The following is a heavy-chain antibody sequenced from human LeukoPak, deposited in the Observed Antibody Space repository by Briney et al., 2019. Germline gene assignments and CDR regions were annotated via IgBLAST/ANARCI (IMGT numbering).Heavy chain of an antibody. D-gene: IGHD2-2*01. V-gene: IGHV3-33*06. CDR3: AKDARSSTSCYAN. Sequence: QPGGSLRLSCAASGFTFSSYGMHWVRQAPGKGLEWVAVIWYDGSNKYYADSVKGRFTISRDNSKNTLYLQMNSLRAEDTAVYYCAKDARSSTSCYANWGPGTLVTVSS. CDR1: GFTFSSYG. CDR2: IWYDGSNK. J-gene: IGHJ4*02.